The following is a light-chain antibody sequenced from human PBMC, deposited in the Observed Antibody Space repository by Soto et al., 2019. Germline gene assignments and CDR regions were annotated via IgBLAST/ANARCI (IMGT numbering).Light chain of an antibody. J-gene: IGKJ4*01. Sequence: AIQLTQSPSSLSASVGDRITVTCRASQGISSALAWYQQKPGKAPKLLIYDASSLESGVPSRFSGSGSGTDFTLTISSLQLVDFATYYCQQFYNYLTPLTFGGGTKVEIK. V-gene: IGKV1D-13*01. CDR2: DAS. CDR1: QGISSA. CDR3: QQFYNYLTPLT.